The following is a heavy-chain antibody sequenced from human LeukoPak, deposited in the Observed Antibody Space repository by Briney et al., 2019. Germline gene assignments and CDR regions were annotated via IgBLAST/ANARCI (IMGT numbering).Heavy chain of an antibody. CDR1: GFTFSSCA. Sequence: GGSLRLSCAAPGFTFSSCAMSWVRQAPGKGLEWVSYISSSSSTIYYADSVKGRFTISRDNAKNSLYLQMDSLRAEDTAIYYCTRVGYIDEGIDYWGQGTLVTVSS. J-gene: IGHJ4*02. CDR3: TRVGYIDEGIDY. V-gene: IGHV3-48*04. D-gene: IGHD5-24*01. CDR2: ISSSSSTI.